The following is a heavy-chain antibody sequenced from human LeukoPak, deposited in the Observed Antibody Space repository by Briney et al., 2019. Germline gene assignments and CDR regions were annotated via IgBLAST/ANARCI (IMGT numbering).Heavy chain of an antibody. CDR2: ISSSGSTI. V-gene: IGHV3-11*01. D-gene: IGHD3-22*01. Sequence: GGSLRLSCAASGFTFSDYYMSWIRQAPGKGLEWVSYISSSGSTIYYADSVKGRFTISRDNAKNSLYLQMNSLRAEDTAVYYCARDYYDSSGYYYFDYWGQGTLVTVSS. CDR3: ARDYYDSSGYYYFDY. CDR1: GFTFSDYY. J-gene: IGHJ4*02.